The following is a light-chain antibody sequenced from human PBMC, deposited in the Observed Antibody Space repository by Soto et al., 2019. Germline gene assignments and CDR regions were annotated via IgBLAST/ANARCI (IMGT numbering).Light chain of an antibody. J-gene: IGLJ1*01. Sequence: QSALTQPASVSGSPGQSITISCTGTSSDVGSYNLVSWYQQHPGKAPKLMIYEVSKRPSGVSNRFSGSKSGNTASLTISGLQAEDEGDYYCCSYAGSSTYVFGTGTKVXVL. CDR2: EVS. V-gene: IGLV2-23*02. CDR3: CSYAGSSTYV. CDR1: SSDVGSYNL.